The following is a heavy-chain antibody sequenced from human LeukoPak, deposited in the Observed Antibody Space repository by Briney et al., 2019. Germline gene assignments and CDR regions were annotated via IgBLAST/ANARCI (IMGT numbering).Heavy chain of an antibody. CDR3: ARQDPYYYGSGSAFDY. CDR1: GGSISSSSYY. D-gene: IGHD3-10*01. J-gene: IGHJ4*02. Sequence: SETLSLTCTVSGGSISSSSYYWGWIRQPPGKGLEWIGSIYYSGSTYYNPSLKSRVTISVDTCKKQFSLKLLAVPAPDTAVYYCARQDPYYYGSGSAFDYWGQGTLVTVSS. CDR2: IYYSGST. V-gene: IGHV4-39*01.